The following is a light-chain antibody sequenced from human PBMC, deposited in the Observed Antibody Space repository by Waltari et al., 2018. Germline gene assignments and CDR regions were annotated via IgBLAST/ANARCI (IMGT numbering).Light chain of an antibody. Sequence: MTQSPSSLSASVGDRVTITCRASQSISNYLNWYQQKPGKAPKLLIFAASSLQSGVPSRFSGSGSGTDFTLTISSLQPEHFATYYCQQSYTTPYTFGQGTKLEI. CDR2: AAS. J-gene: IGKJ2*01. CDR1: QSISNY. V-gene: IGKV1-39*01. CDR3: QQSYTTPYT.